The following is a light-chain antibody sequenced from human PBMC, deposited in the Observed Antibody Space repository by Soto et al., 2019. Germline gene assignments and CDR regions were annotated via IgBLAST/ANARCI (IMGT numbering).Light chain of an antibody. V-gene: IGKV4-1*01. CDR3: QQYYSTPWT. CDR2: WAS. CDR1: QSVLYSSNNKNY. Sequence: LITQSPDCLAVSPGERATLTCKSSQSVLYSSNNKNYLAWYQQKPGQPPKLLIYWASTRESGVPDRFSGSGSGTDFTLTISSLQAEDVAVYYCQQYYSTPWTFGQGTKVDI. J-gene: IGKJ1*01.